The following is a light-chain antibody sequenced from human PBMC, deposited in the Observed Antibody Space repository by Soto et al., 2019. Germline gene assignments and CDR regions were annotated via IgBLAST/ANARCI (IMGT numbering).Light chain of an antibody. CDR3: SSYAGSSTCV. V-gene: IGLV2-23*01. CDR2: EGS. Sequence: QSALTQPASVSGSPGQSITISCTGTSSDVGSYNLVSWYQQHPGKAPKLMIYEGSKRPSGVANRFAGSKSGNTASLTISGLQAEDEADYCCSSYAGSSTCVFGGGTKLTVL. J-gene: IGLJ2*01. CDR1: SSDVGSYNL.